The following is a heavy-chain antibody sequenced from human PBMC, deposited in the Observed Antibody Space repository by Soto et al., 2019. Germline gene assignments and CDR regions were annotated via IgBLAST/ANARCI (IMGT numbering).Heavy chain of an antibody. CDR3: ARDPGATMISAFDI. CDR1: GYTFTSYG. Sequence: ASVKVSCKASGYTFTSYGISWVRQAPGQGLEWMGWISAYNGNTNYAQTFQGRVTMTTDASTSTAYMELSSLRSEDTAVYYCARDPGATMISAFDIWGQGTMVTVSS. CDR2: ISAYNGNT. J-gene: IGHJ3*02. V-gene: IGHV1-18*01. D-gene: IGHD3-22*01.